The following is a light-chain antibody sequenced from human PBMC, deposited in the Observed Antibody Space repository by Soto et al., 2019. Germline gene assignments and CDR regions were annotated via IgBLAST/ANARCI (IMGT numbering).Light chain of an antibody. CDR1: SSNIGSDF. Sequence: QSALTQPPSASGTPGQRVTISCSGSSSNIGSDFVYWYQQLPGTAPKLLIYHNYQRPSGVPDRFSGSKSGTSGPLAISDLRSEDEADYYCSAWDDSLSAYVFGAGTKVTVL. CDR2: HNY. V-gene: IGLV1-47*01. J-gene: IGLJ1*01. CDR3: SAWDDSLSAYV.